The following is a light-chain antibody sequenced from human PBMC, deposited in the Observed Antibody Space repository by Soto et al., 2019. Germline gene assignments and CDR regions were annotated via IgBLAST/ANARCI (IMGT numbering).Light chain of an antibody. CDR3: SSYSSTNSLL. V-gene: IGLV2-14*01. J-gene: IGLJ2*01. Sequence: QSALTQPASVSGSPGQSITISCTGTSSDVGGYDYVSWYQQHPGKAPKLMIYEVSNRPSGVSIRFSGSRSGNTASLTISGLQAEDESDYYCSSYSSTNSLLFGGGTKVTVL. CDR1: SSDVGGYDY. CDR2: EVS.